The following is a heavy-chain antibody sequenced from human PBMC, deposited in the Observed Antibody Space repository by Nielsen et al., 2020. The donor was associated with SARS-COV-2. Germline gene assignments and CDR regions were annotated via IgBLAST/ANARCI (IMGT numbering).Heavy chain of an antibody. Sequence: SGPTLVNPTQTLTLTCSFSGFSLSSDIVGVGWIRQHPGKALQWLAVIFWDDDKRYSPTLRSRLTITKDSSKNQVVLSMTNMDPADTGTYYCAHTGDWYFDIWGRGTVVTVSS. CDR1: GFSLSSDIVG. CDR3: AHTGDWYFDI. J-gene: IGHJ2*01. CDR2: IFWDDDK. V-gene: IGHV2-5*02.